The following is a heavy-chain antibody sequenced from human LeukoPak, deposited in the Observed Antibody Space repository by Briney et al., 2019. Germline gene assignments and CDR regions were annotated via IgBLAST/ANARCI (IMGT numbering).Heavy chain of an antibody. CDR1: GFTFSSYG. V-gene: IGHV3-33*01. J-gene: IGHJ3*02. CDR3: ARDIPLPDI. CDR2: IWYDGSNK. D-gene: IGHD2-21*01. Sequence: PGRSLRLSCAASGFTFSSYGMHWVRQAPGKGLEWVAVIWYDGSNKYYADSVKGRFTISRDNSKNTLYLQMNSLRAEVTAVYYCARDIPLPDIWGQGTMVTVSS.